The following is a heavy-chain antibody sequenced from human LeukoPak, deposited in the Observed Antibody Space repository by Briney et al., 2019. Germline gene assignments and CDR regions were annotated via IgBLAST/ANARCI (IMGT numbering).Heavy chain of an antibody. Sequence: PGGSLRLSCATSGFTSSSYAMSWVRQAPGKGLEWVSGISGSGGRTYYADSVKGRFTISRDNSKNTLYLQMNSLRADDTAVYYCAKDAVTALAGYYYHMDVWGKGTMVTVSS. CDR3: AKDAVTALAGYYYHMDV. D-gene: IGHD6-19*01. V-gene: IGHV3-23*01. CDR2: ISGSGGRT. CDR1: GFTSSSYA. J-gene: IGHJ6*03.